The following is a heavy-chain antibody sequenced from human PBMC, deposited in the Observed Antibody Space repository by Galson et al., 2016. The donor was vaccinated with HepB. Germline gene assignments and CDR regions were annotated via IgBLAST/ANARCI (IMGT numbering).Heavy chain of an antibody. D-gene: IGHD1-26*01. CDR2: IHHSGNT. V-gene: IGHV4-4*02. CDR1: GGSISHY. CDR3: AMNGYYALDL. Sequence: SETLSLTCTVSGGSISHYWSWVRQTPGEGLEWIGEIHHSGNTNYNPSLKSRVSISVDKSNNQSSLIMNSVTATDTAVYYCAMNGYYALDLWGQGTLVIVSS. J-gene: IGHJ5*02.